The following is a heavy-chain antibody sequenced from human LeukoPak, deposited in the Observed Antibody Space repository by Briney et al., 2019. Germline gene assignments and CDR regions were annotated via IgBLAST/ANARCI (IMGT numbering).Heavy chain of an antibody. J-gene: IGHJ4*02. V-gene: IGHV3-23*01. CDR2: ISGSGGST. CDR1: GFTFSSYA. CDR3: AKEAGWYLTGYYFDY. Sequence: PGGSLRLSCAASGFTFSSYAMSWVRQAPGKGREWVPAISGSGGSTYYADSVKGRFTISRDNSKNTLYLQMNSLRAEDTAVYYCAKEAGWYLTGYYFDYWGQGTLVTVSS. D-gene: IGHD6-19*01.